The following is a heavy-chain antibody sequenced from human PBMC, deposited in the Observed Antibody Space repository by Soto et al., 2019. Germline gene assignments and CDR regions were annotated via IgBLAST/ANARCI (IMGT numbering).Heavy chain of an antibody. D-gene: IGHD2-21*02. CDR3: AGVTYLAY. CDR2: VGANGAST. J-gene: IGHJ4*02. V-gene: IGHV3-23*01. Sequence: EVQLLESGGGLVPPGGSLRLSCAASVFNFNSYAMSWVRQAPGKGLEWVAHVGANGASTYYADSVKGRFTISRDNSKNTLYLQTNSLRVDDTDVYYCAGVTYLAYWGQGTLVTVSS. CDR1: VFNFNSYA.